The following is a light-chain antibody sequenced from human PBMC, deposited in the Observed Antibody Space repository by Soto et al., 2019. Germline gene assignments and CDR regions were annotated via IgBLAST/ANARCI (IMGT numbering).Light chain of an antibody. J-gene: IGKJ1*01. CDR2: DAS. CDR3: QQYNSYWT. V-gene: IGKV1-5*01. Sequence: DIRMTQAPSTLGTSVGDRVTITFRASQSISSWLAWYQQKPGKAPKLLIYDASSLESGVPSSFSGSGTGTEFALTISSLQPDDFATYYCQQYNSYWTFGQGTKVDIK. CDR1: QSISSW.